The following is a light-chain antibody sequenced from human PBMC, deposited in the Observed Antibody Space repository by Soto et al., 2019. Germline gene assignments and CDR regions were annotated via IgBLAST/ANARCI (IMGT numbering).Light chain of an antibody. J-gene: IGLJ3*02. V-gene: IGLV2-14*01. CDR2: DVS. CDR3: SSYRSSSTWV. CDR1: SSDVGGYNF. Sequence: QSALTQPASVSGSPGQSITISCTGTSSDVGGYNFVSWYQQHPGKAPKLMIYDVSNRPSGVSNRFSGSKSGNTASLTISGLQAEAAADYYCSSYRSSSTWVFGGGTKLTVL.